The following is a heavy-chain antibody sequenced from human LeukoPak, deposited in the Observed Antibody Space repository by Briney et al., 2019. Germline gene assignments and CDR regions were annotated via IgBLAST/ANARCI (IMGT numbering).Heavy chain of an antibody. Sequence: GGSLRLSCAASGFTFSSYAMSWVRQAPGKGLEWVSAISGSGGSTYYADSVKGRFTISRDNSKNMLYLQMNSLRAEDTAVYYCAKDPDFWSGYFDYWGQGTLVTVSS. D-gene: IGHD3-3*01. CDR2: ISGSGGST. J-gene: IGHJ4*02. CDR1: GFTFSSYA. V-gene: IGHV3-23*01. CDR3: AKDPDFWSGYFDY.